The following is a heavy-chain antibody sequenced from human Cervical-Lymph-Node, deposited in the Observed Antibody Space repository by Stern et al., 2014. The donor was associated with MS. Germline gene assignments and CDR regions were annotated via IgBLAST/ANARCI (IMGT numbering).Heavy chain of an antibody. D-gene: IGHD1-26*01. CDR1: GFVFRRYA. J-gene: IGHJ4*02. Sequence: VQLVESGGGVVQPGRSLRLSCAASGFVFRRYALHWVRQAPGKGLEWVALLSYDGTDKYYTDSVKGRFTVSRDNSNNTVDLEMNSLRLEDTAVYYCAKGGSGSYLDWGQGSLVTVSS. CDR2: LSYDGTDK. CDR3: AKGGSGSYLD. V-gene: IGHV3-30*04.